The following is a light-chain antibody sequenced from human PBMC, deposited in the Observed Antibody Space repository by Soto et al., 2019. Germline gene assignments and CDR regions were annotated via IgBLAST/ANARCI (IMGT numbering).Light chain of an antibody. CDR3: QQSYSTLGT. J-gene: IGKJ3*01. V-gene: IGKV1-39*01. CDR2: AAS. CDR1: QSISSY. Sequence: DIQMTQSPSSLSASVGDRVTITCRASQSISSYLNWYQQKPGKAPKLLIYAASSLQSGVPSRFSGSGSGTAFTLTISSLQPEDFATYYCQQSYSTLGTFGPGTKVDIK.